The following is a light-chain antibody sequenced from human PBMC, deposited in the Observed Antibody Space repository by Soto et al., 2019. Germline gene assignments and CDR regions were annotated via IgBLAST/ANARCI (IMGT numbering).Light chain of an antibody. CDR1: QGISSY. J-gene: IGKJ4*01. CDR3: QQVNVYPST. CDR2: DAS. Sequence: DIQMTQSPSTLSASVVDRVTITCRASQGISSYLGWYQQKPGKAPNLLIYDASTLHSGVPSRFSGGGSGTDFTLTISSLQPEDFATYYCQQVNVYPSTFGGGTKVDIK. V-gene: IGKV1-9*01.